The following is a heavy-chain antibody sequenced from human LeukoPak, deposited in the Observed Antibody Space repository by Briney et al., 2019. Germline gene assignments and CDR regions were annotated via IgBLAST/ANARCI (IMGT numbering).Heavy chain of an antibody. CDR1: GGSISSYY. D-gene: IGHD3-16*01. V-gene: IGHV4-59*01. CDR3: AKDFRRGGPFDY. CDR2: IYYSGST. J-gene: IGHJ4*02. Sequence: KASETLSLTCTVSGGSISSYYWSWIRQPPGKGLEWIGYIYYSGSTNYSPSLKSRVTISVDTSKNQFSLKLSSVTAADTAVYYCAKDFRRGGPFDYWGQGTLVTVSS.